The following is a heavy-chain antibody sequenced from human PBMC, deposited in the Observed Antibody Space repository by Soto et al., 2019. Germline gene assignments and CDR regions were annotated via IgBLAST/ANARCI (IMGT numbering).Heavy chain of an antibody. V-gene: IGHV3-30*18. Sequence: GGSLRLSCAASGFTFSSYGMHWVRQAPGKGLEWVAVISYDGSNKYYADSVKGRFTISRDNSKNTLYLQMNSLRAEDTAVYYCAKEGDEYDSSGYYPAYWGQGTLVTVSS. CDR2: ISYDGSNK. J-gene: IGHJ4*02. CDR1: GFTFSSYG. D-gene: IGHD3-22*01. CDR3: AKEGDEYDSSGYYPAY.